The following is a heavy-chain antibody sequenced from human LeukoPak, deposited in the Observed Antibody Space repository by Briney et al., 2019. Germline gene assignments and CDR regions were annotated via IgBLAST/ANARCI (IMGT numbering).Heavy chain of an antibody. Sequence: PGGSLRLSCAASGFTFSTYSMNWVRQAPGKGLEWVSYISSSSNTIYYADSVKGRFTISRDNAKNSLFLQMNSLRDEDTAVYYCARDLHYGFDYWGQGALVTVSS. CDR1: GFTFSTYS. D-gene: IGHD3-10*01. CDR3: ARDLHYGFDY. CDR2: ISSSSNTI. V-gene: IGHV3-48*02. J-gene: IGHJ4*02.